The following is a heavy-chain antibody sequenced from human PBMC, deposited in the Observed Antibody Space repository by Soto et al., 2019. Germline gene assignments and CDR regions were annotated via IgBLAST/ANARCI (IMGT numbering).Heavy chain of an antibody. CDR1: GFTFSSYW. V-gene: IGHV3-7*01. CDR3: ARVATVTTPSDAFDI. D-gene: IGHD4-17*01. Sequence: PGGSLRLSCAASGFTFSSYWMSWVRQAPGKGLEWVANIKQDGSEKYYVDSVKGRFTISRDNAKNSLYLQMNSLRAEDTAVYYCARVATVTTPSDAFDIWGQGTMVTVS. J-gene: IGHJ3*02. CDR2: IKQDGSEK.